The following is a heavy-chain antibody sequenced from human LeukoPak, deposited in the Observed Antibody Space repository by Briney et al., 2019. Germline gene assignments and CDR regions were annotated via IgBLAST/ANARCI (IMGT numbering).Heavy chain of an antibody. D-gene: IGHD1-26*01. CDR2: ISGSGGST. V-gene: IGHV3-23*01. Sequence: GGSLRLSCAASGFTFSSYAMSWVRQAPGKGLEWVSAISGSGGSTYYADSVKGRFTISRDNSKNTLYLQMNSLRAEDTAVYYCAKDFGMVGATAGTDYWGQGTLVTVSS. CDR1: GFTFSSYA. J-gene: IGHJ4*02. CDR3: AKDFGMVGATAGTDY.